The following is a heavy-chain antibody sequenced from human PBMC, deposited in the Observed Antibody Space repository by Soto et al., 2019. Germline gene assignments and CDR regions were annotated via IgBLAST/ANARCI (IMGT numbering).Heavy chain of an antibody. Sequence: QVQLQQWGAGLLKPSETLSLTCAVYGGSFSGYYWSWIRQPPGKGLEWIGEINHSGSTNYNPSLKSRVTIAVDTSKNQFSLKLSSVTAADTAVYYCARMKGQLRYFDWLFRNWVDPWGQGTLVTVSS. D-gene: IGHD3-9*01. J-gene: IGHJ5*02. V-gene: IGHV4-34*01. CDR1: GGSFSGYY. CDR2: INHSGST. CDR3: ARMKGQLRYFDWLFRNWVDP.